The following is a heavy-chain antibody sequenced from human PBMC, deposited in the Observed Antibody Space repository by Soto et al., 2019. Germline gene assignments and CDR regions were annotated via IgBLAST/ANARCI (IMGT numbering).Heavy chain of an antibody. CDR2: ISAYSGNT. CDR3: AKIRAAMAFPDAFDI. V-gene: IGHV1-18*01. CDR1: GYTFTSYG. D-gene: IGHD2-2*01. Sequence: ASVKVSCKASGYTFTSYGISWVRQAPGQGLEWMGWISAYSGNTNYAQKLQGRVTMTTDTSTSTAYMELRSLRSDDTAVYYCAKIRAAMAFPDAFDIWGQGTMVTVS. J-gene: IGHJ3*02.